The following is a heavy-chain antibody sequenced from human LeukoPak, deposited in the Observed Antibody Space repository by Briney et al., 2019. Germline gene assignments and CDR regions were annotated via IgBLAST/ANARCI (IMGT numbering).Heavy chain of an antibody. CDR2: ITQDGSEK. D-gene: IGHD3-16*01. V-gene: IGHV3-7*03. J-gene: IGHJ4*02. Sequence: GGSLRLSCAASGFTFSSYWMSWVRQAPGKGLERVANITQDGSEKYYVDSVKGRFTISRDNAKNSLYLQMNSLRAEDTAVYYCASFVHEVGGFFDYWGQGTLVTVSS. CDR1: GFTFSSYW. CDR3: ASFVHEVGGFFDY.